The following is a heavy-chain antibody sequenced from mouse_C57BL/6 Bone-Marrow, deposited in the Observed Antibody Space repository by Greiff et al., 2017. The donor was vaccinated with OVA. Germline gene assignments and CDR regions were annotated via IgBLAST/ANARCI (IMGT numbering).Heavy chain of an antibody. V-gene: IGHV1-26*01. J-gene: IGHJ1*03. Sequence: VQLKQSGPELVKPGASVKISCKASGYTFTDYYMNWVKQSHGKSLEWIGDINPNNGGTSYNQKFKGKATLTVDKSSSTAYMELRSLTSEDSAVYYCARKTLYWYFDVWGTGTTVTVSS. CDR1: GYTFTDYY. CDR3: ARKTLYWYFDV. CDR2: INPNNGGT.